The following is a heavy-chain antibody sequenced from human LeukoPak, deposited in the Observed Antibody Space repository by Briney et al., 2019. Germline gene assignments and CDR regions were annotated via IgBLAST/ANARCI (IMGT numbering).Heavy chain of an antibody. D-gene: IGHD1-14*01. CDR1: GFTFNNFG. CDR3: AKKSGNLYYFDY. CDR2: ISGSGVST. Sequence: GGSLRLSCEASGFTFNNFGMHWVRQAPGKGLEWVSAISGSGVSTYYADSVKGRFTISRDDSQNTLALQMNSLRAEDTAVYYCAKKSGNLYYFDYWGQGTLVTVSS. J-gene: IGHJ4*02. V-gene: IGHV3-23*01.